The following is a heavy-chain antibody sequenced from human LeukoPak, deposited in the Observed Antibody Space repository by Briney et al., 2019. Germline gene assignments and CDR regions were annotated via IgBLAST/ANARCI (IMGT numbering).Heavy chain of an antibody. CDR1: GFTFSGFG. CDR3: AELGITMIGGV. Sequence: GGSLRLSCAASGFTFSGFGMHWVRQAPGKGLEWVSYISSSGSTIYYADSVKGRFTISRDNAKNSLYLQMNSLRAEDTAVYYCAELGITMIGGVWGKGTTVTISS. D-gene: IGHD3-10*02. J-gene: IGHJ6*04. V-gene: IGHV3-48*03. CDR2: ISSSGSTI.